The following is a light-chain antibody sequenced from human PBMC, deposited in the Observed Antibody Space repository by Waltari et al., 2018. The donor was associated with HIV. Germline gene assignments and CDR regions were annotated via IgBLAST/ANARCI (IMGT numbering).Light chain of an antibody. CDR3: QAWDSRRV. CDR2: QDS. J-gene: IGLJ2*01. Sequence: SYELTQPPSVSVSPGQTASITCYGDKLGDKYACWYQQKPGQSPVLVIYQDSKRPSGIPERFSGSNSGNTATLTISGTQAMDEADYYCQAWDSRRVFGGGTKLTVL. CDR1: KLGDKY. V-gene: IGLV3-1*01.